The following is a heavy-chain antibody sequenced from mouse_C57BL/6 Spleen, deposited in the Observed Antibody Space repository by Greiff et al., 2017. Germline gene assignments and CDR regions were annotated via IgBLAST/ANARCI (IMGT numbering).Heavy chain of an antibody. D-gene: IGHD4-1*01. V-gene: IGHV1-15*01. CDR1: GYTFTDYE. CDR3: TLNWDGAY. Sequence: QVQLQQSGAELVRPGASVTLSCKASGYTFTDYEMHWVKQTPVHGLEWIGAIDPEAGGTASNQKFKGKAILTADKSSSTAYLQLRSLTSEDSAVYYCTLNWDGAYWGQGTTLTVSS. J-gene: IGHJ2*01. CDR2: IDPEAGGT.